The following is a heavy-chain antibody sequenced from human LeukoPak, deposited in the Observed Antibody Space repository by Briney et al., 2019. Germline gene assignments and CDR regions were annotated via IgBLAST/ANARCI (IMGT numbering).Heavy chain of an antibody. V-gene: IGHV3-23*01. D-gene: IGHD2-2*02. Sequence: GGSLRLSSVTSGFTFSIYAMGWGRQAPGKGLEWVSGISGSAGSTYYADSVKGRFTISRDNSKNTLYLQMNSLRAEDTAVYYCSRGRYCRSTSCYIDYWGQGTLVTVSS. CDR2: ISGSAGST. CDR1: GFTFSIYA. J-gene: IGHJ4*02. CDR3: SRGRYCRSTSCYIDY.